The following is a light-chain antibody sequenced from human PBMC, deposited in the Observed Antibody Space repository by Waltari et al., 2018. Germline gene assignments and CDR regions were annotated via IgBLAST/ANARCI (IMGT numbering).Light chain of an antibody. CDR3: QQSYSTPRT. CDR1: QCIRSN. V-gene: IGKV1-39*01. Sequence: DIQMTQSPSSLSASVGDRVTITCRASQCIRSNLNWYQQKPGKAPKLLIYAASSLQSGVPSSFSGIGSGTDFTLTISSLQPEDFATYYGQQSYSTPRTFGQGTKVEIK. CDR2: AAS. J-gene: IGKJ1*01.